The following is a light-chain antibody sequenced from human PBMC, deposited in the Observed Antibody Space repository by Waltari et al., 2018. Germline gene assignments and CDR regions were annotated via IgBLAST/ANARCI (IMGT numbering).Light chain of an antibody. CDR2: SNK. CDR3: QSYDTGLSGYV. J-gene: IGLJ1*01. V-gene: IGLV1-40*01. CDR1: SSNLGAGHD. Sequence: QSVLTQPPSVSGSPGQRVTISCTGSSSNLGAGHDVHWYQRLPGTTPKLLIYSNKKRPSGVPDRFSGSKSGTSASVAITGLQAEDEAEYYCQSYDTGLSGYVFGTGTKVTVL.